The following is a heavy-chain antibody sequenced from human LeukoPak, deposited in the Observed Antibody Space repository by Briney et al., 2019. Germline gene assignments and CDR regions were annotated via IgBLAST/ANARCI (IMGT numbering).Heavy chain of an antibody. D-gene: IGHD3-10*01. CDR2: IKFDGSQK. CDR3: ARRLPDSGSYSPDY. J-gene: IGHJ4*02. CDR1: GFTFSSFD. Sequence: PGGSLRLSCAPSGFTFSSFDMHWVRQPPDKGLEWVAFIKFDGSQKYYADSVRGRFTVSRYNSRNMLYLQLDSLRDDDTAVYFCARRLPDSGSYSPDYWGQGTLGTVSS. V-gene: IGHV3-30*02.